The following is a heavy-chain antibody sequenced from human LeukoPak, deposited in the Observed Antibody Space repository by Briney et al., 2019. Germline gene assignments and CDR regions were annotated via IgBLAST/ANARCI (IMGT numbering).Heavy chain of an antibody. Sequence: PGGSLRLSCAASGFTFSSYWMRWVRQAPGKGLEWVANIKQDGSEKYYVDSVKGRFTISRDNAKNSLYLQMNSLRAEDTAVYYCASRAVPAASFGYYYYMDVWGKRTTVTVSS. V-gene: IGHV3-7*01. CDR1: GFTFSSYW. CDR3: ASRAVPAASFGYYYYMDV. CDR2: IKQDGSEK. J-gene: IGHJ6*03. D-gene: IGHD2-2*01.